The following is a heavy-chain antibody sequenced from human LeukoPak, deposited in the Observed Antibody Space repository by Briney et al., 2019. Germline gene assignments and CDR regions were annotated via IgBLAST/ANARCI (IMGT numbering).Heavy chain of an antibody. CDR3: VGYDSSGYYSFDY. J-gene: IGHJ4*02. V-gene: IGHV3-21*01. Sequence: GGSLRLSCAASGFTFSSYSMNWVRQAPGKGLEWVSSISSSSSYIYYADPVKGRFTISRDNAKNSLYLQMNSLRAEDTAVYYCVGYDSSGYYSFDYWGQGTLVTVSS. CDR2: ISSSSSYI. D-gene: IGHD3-22*01. CDR1: GFTFSSYS.